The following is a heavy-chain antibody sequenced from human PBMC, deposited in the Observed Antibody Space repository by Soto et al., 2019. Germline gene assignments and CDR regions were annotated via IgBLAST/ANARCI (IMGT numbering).Heavy chain of an antibody. CDR2: ISWNSGSI. CDR3: AKDIGCSGGSCYSNYYYYGMDV. J-gene: IGHJ6*02. D-gene: IGHD2-15*01. CDR1: GFTFDDYA. V-gene: IGHV3-9*01. Sequence: EVQLVESGGGLVQPGRSLRLSCAASGFTFDDYAMHWVRQAPGKGLEWVSGISWNSGSIGYADSVKGRFTISRDNAKNSRYRQMNSLSAEDTALYYCAKDIGCSGGSCYSNYYYYGMDVWGQGTTVTVSS.